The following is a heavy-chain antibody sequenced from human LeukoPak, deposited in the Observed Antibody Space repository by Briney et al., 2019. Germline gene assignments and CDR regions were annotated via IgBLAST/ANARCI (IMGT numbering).Heavy chain of an antibody. Sequence: SETLSLTCTVSGGSIRSSNYYWGWIRQPPGRGLEWIGIIYYSGSTYYNPSLKSRVTISVDTSKNQISLKLNSVIAADTAVYYCARSLAGPRARPSDYWGQGILVTVSS. CDR1: GGSIRSSNYY. V-gene: IGHV4-39*01. CDR3: ARSLAGPRARPSDY. D-gene: IGHD6-19*01. J-gene: IGHJ4*02. CDR2: IYYSGST.